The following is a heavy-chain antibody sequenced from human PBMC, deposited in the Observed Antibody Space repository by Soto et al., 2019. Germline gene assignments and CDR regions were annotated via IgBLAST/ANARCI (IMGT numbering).Heavy chain of an antibody. CDR1: GYTFTGYY. CDR3: ARSNGVFSSSSWVDY. V-gene: IGHV1-2*04. Sequence: ASVKVSCKASGYTFTGYYMHWVRQAPGQGLEWMGWINPNSGGTNYAQKFQGWVTMTRDTSISTAYMELSRLRSDDTAVYYCARSNGVFSSSSWVDYWGQGTLVTVSS. CDR2: INPNSGGT. D-gene: IGHD6-6*01. J-gene: IGHJ4*02.